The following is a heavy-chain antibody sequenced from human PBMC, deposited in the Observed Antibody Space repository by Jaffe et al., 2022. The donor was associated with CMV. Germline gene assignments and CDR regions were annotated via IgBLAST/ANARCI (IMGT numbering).Heavy chain of an antibody. J-gene: IGHJ4*02. CDR3: ARVLYDTIDY. CDR2: INHSGST. Sequence: QVQLQQWGAGLLKPSETLSLTCAVYGGSFSGYYWSWIRQPPGKGLEWIGEINHSGSTNYNPSLKSRVTISVDTSKNQFSLKLSSVTAADTAVYYCARVLYDTIDYWGQGTLVTVSS. D-gene: IGHD3-22*01. V-gene: IGHV4-34*01. CDR1: GGSFSGYY.